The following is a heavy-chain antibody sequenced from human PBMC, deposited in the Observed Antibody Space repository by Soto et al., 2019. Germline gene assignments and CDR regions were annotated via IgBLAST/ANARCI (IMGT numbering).Heavy chain of an antibody. J-gene: IGHJ3*02. CDR2: IYSGGST. D-gene: IGHD2-21*01. CDR1: GFTVSSNY. CDR3: ARDFKGVKDAFDI. V-gene: IGHV3-53*01. Sequence: GGSLRLSCAASGFTVSSNYMSWVRQAPGKGLEWVSVIYSGGSTYYADSVKGRFTISRDNSKNTLYLQMNSLRAEDTAVYYCARDFKGVKDAFDIWGQGTMVTVSS.